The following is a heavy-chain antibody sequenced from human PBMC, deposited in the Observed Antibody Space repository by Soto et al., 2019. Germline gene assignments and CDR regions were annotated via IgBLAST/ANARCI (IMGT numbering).Heavy chain of an antibody. V-gene: IGHV1-46*01. CDR3: ARDTVMGYDSSGQWGSYYFAY. CDR2: INPSGGST. D-gene: IGHD3-22*01. Sequence: GASVKVSCKASGYTFTSYYMHWVRQAPGQGLEWMGIINPSGGSTSYAQKFQGRVTMTRDTSTSTVYMELSSLRSEDTAVYYCARDTVMGYDSSGQWGSYYFAYWGQGTLVTVSS. CDR1: GYTFTSYY. J-gene: IGHJ4*02.